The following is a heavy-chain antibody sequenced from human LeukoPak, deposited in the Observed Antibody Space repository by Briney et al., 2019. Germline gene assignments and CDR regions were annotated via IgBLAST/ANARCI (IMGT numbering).Heavy chain of an antibody. V-gene: IGHV3-30*03. D-gene: IGHD2-2*01. Sequence: GRSLRLSCAASGFTFSTYGMHWVRQAPGKGLEWVALITTDGNSKYYGDSVKGRFTISRDNSKNTLFLQMNSLTTEDTAVYYTARGWGDCRSTTCYLAFDPWGQGTLVTVSS. CDR1: GFTFSTYG. CDR3: ARGWGDCRSTTCYLAFDP. J-gene: IGHJ5*02. CDR2: ITTDGNSK.